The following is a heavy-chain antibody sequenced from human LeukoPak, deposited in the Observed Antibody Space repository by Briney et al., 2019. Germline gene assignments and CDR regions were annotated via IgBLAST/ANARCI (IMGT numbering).Heavy chain of an antibody. CDR3: ARDAFPRPIAAAGTGWFDP. V-gene: IGHV4-39*07. J-gene: IGHJ5*02. CDR2: IYYSGST. Sequence: PSETLSLTCSVSGGSISSGGYYWGWIRQPPGKGLEWIVTIYYSGSTNYNPSLKSRVTISVDTSKNQFSLKLSSVTAADTAVYYCARDAFPRPIAAAGTGWFDPWGQGTLVTVSS. D-gene: IGHD6-13*01. CDR1: GGSISSGGYY.